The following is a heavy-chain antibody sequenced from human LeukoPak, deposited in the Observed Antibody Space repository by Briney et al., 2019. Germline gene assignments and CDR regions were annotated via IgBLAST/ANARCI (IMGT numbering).Heavy chain of an antibody. V-gene: IGHV3-30-3*01. CDR3: AREDGRGYYYYIDV. D-gene: IGHD1-26*01. Sequence: GGSLRLSCATSGFSFNIHAFHWVRQAPGKGLEWVAVISSDGNNKFYADSVKGRFTISRDNSKNTLYLQMSSLRGEDTAVYYCAREDGRGYYYYIDVWGKGTTVTVSS. CDR1: GFSFNIHA. CDR2: ISSDGNNK. J-gene: IGHJ6*03.